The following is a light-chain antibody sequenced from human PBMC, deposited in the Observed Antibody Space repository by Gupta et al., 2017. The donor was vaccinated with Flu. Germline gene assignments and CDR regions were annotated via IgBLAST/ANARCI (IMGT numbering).Light chain of an antibody. CDR1: SSDVGGYDY. J-gene: IGLJ3*02. CDR2: DVT. Sequence: SSDVGGYDYVSWYQQHPGKAPKLMIYDVTKRPSGVPDRFSGSKSANTASLTISGLQAEDEADYYCCSYAGSYSLMFGGGTKLTAL. V-gene: IGLV2-11*03. CDR3: CSYAGSYSLM.